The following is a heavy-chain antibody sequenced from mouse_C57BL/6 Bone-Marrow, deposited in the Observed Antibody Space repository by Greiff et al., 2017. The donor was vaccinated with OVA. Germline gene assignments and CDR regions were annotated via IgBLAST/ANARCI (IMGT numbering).Heavy chain of an antibody. Sequence: EVQLQQSGGGLVQPGGSMKLSCVASGFTFSNYWMNWVRQSPEKGLEWVAQIRLKSDNYATHYAESVKGRFTISRDDSKSSVYLQMNNLRAEDTGIYYCTGLSSFYDYDGHWYFDGWGTGTTVTVSS. J-gene: IGHJ1*03. CDR2: IRLKSDNYAT. CDR3: TGLSSFYDYDGHWYFDG. V-gene: IGHV6-3*01. D-gene: IGHD2-4*01. CDR1: GFTFSNYW.